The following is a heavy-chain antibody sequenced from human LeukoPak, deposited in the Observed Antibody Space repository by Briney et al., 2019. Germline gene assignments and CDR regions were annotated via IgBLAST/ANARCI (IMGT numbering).Heavy chain of an antibody. J-gene: IGHJ4*02. CDR3: ARDDGIQLWLVRERYFDY. D-gene: IGHD5-18*01. V-gene: IGHV3-7*01. CDR2: IKQDGSEK. CDR1: GFTFSSYW. Sequence: GGSLRLSCAASGFTFSSYWMSWARQAPGKGLEWVANIKQDGSEKYYVDSVKGRFTISRDNAKNSLYLQMNSLRAEDAAVYYCARDDGIQLWLVRERYFDYWGQGTLVTVSS.